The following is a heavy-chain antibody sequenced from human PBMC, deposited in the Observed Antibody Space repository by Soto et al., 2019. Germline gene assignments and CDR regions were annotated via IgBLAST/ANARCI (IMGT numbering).Heavy chain of an antibody. Sequence: GESLKIYCKAPGYSFTTYWISWVRQMPRKGLEWMGRIDPSDSYTYYRPSFQGHVTISTDNSISTAYLQWSSLKASDTAMYYCARDDYPNYNYGMDVWGQGTTVTVSS. CDR3: ARDDYPNYNYGMDV. D-gene: IGHD4-17*01. J-gene: IGHJ6*02. V-gene: IGHV5-10-1*01. CDR2: IDPSDSYT. CDR1: GYSFTTYW.